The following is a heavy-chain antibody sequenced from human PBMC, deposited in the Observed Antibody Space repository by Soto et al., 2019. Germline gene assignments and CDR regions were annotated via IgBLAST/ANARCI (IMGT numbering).Heavy chain of an antibody. V-gene: IGHV2-26*01. Sequence: QVTLKESGPVLVKPTETLTLTCTVSGFSLSDSRMGVSWIRQPPGKALEWLAHIFSSDAESYRTSLRTRLTISKDTSKCQVLLTVTNLDPVDTATYYCARLVNPTVTTGFDSWGQGTLVTVSS. CDR3: ARLVNPTVTTGFDS. J-gene: IGHJ5*01. CDR1: GFSLSDSRMG. D-gene: IGHD1-1*01. CDR2: IFSSDAE.